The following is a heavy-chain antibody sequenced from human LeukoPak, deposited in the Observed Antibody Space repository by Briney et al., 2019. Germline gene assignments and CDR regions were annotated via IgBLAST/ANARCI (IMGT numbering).Heavy chain of an antibody. J-gene: IGHJ3*02. CDR3: ARDSAIGGSYLMGAFDI. CDR1: GGSFSGYY. D-gene: IGHD1-26*01. V-gene: IGHV4-34*01. Sequence: SETLSLTCVVYGGSFSGYYWSWIRQPPGKGLEWIGEINHSGSTNYNPSLKSRVTISVDRSKNQFSLKLSSVTAADTAVYYCARDSAIGGSYLMGAFDIWGQGTMVTVSS. CDR2: INHSGST.